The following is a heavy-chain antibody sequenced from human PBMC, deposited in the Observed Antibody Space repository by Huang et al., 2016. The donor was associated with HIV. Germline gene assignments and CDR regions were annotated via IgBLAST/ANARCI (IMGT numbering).Heavy chain of an antibody. V-gene: IGHV1-46*01. Sequence: QVQLVQSGAEVKKPGASVKVSCKTSGYTFTSYSIHWVRQAPGQGIGWMGIISRDVVITIYGPKFQGRGTMTRDTATRTGYMELSSLRSEDTAMYYGAREGQGYAMDVWGQGTTVTVSS. CDR3: AREGQGYAMDV. CDR2: ISRDVVIT. CDR1: GYTFTSYS. J-gene: IGHJ6*02.